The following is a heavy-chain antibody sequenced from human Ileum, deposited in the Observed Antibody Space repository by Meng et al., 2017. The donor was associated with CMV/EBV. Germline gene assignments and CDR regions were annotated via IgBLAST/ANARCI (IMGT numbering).Heavy chain of an antibody. V-gene: IGHV3-48*03. CDR2: IAPSGGGSI. J-gene: IGHJ5*02. Sequence: GGSLRLSCAASGFNFRDFEMNWVRQAPGKGLEWVSYIAPSGGGSIFYADSVKGRFTTSRDNAKNSLYLQMNSLTPEDTAVYYCAKVGGIGPAAALNSWGQETMVTVSS. CDR3: AKVGGIGPAAALNS. CDR1: GFNFRDFE. D-gene: IGHD6-13*01.